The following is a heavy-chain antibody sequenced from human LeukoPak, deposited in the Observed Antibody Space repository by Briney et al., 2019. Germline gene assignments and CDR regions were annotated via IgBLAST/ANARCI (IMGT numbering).Heavy chain of an antibody. D-gene: IGHD6-19*01. Sequence: PGGSLRLSCSASGFTFTSYWMSWVRQAPGKGLEWVANIKQDGSEQDYMDSMKGRFTISRDNSKNTLYLQMNSLRAEDTAVYYCAKGGKVAGYFDYWGQGTLVTVSS. CDR3: AKGGKVAGYFDY. CDR1: GFTFTSYW. V-gene: IGHV3-7*01. CDR2: IKQDGSEQ. J-gene: IGHJ4*02.